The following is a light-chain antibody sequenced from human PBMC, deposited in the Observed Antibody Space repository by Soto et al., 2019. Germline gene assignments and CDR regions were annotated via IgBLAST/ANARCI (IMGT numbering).Light chain of an antibody. V-gene: IGKV3D-15*01. J-gene: IGKJ4*01. CDR1: QSISRT. CDR3: QQYNNWPLT. Sequence: EIVLTQSPATLSVSPGERATLSCRASQSISRTLAWYQQRPGQPPRLLIYDASIRATGFPARFSGSGSGTEFTLTISSLQSEDFAFYYCQQYNNWPLTFGGGTTVEIK. CDR2: DAS.